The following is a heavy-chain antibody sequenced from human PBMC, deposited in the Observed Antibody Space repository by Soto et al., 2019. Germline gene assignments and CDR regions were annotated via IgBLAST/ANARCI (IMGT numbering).Heavy chain of an antibody. D-gene: IGHD2-15*01. CDR3: ARDKLLGSTVGYYFDY. CDR2: IWYDGSNK. Sequence: QVQLVESGGGVVQPGRSLRLSCAASGFTFSSYGMHWVRQAPGKGLEWVAVIWYDGSNKYYADSVKGRFTISRDNSKNTLYRKMNSLRAEDTAVYYCARDKLLGSTVGYYFDYWGQGTLVTVSS. J-gene: IGHJ4*02. CDR1: GFTFSSYG. V-gene: IGHV3-33*01.